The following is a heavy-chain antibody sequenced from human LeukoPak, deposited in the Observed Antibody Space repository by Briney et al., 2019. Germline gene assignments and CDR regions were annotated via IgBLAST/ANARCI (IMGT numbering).Heavy chain of an antibody. D-gene: IGHD3-10*01. CDR2: IKQDGSEK. V-gene: IGHV3-7*01. CDR1: GFTFSSYW. CDR3: ARDSMIRGVIIPPIDY. Sequence: GGSLRLYCAASGFTFSSYWMSWVRQAPGKGLEWVANIKQDGSEKYYVDSVKGRFTISRDNAKNSLYLQMNSLRAEDTAVYYCARDSMIRGVIIPPIDYWGQGTLVTVSS. J-gene: IGHJ4*02.